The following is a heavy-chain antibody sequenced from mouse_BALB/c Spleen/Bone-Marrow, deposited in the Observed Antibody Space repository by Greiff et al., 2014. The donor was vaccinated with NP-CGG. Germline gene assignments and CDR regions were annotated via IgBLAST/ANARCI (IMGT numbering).Heavy chain of an antibody. CDR2: IYPGDGDT. CDR1: GYTFTSYW. Sequence: VKLQESGAELARPGASVKLSCKASGYTFTSYWMQWVKQRPGKGLEWIGAIYPGDGDTRYTQKFKGKATLTADKSSSTAYMQLSSLASEDSAVYYCASQGDYDSLDYWGQGTSLTVSS. D-gene: IGHD2-4*01. V-gene: IGHV1-87*01. J-gene: IGHJ2*02. CDR3: ASQGDYDSLDY.